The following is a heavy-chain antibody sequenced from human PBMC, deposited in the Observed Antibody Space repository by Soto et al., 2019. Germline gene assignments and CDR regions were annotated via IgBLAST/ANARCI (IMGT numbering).Heavy chain of an antibody. D-gene: IGHD2-2*01. CDR1: GGTFSSYA. V-gene: IGHV1-69*13. Sequence: ASVKVSCKASGGTFSSYAISWVRQAPGQGLEWMGGIIPIFGTANYAQKLQGRVTITADESTSTAYMELSSLRSEDTAVYYCARDYLSDIVVVPAAMGGRNYYYGMDVWGQGTRVTVAS. CDR3: ARDYLSDIVVVPAAMGGRNYYYGMDV. J-gene: IGHJ6*02. CDR2: IIPIFGTA.